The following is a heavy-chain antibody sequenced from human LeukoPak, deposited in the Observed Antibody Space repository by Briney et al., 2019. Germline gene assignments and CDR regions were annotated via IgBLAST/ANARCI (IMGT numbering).Heavy chain of an antibody. D-gene: IGHD3-3*01. Sequence: GGSLRLSCAASGFTFSSSAMSWVRQAPGKGLEWVAVIWYDGSNKYYADSVKGRFTISRDNSKNTLYLQMNSLRAEDTAVYYCARDYDFWSGYYYGMDVWGQGTTVTVSS. CDR2: IWYDGSNK. CDR1: GFTFSSSA. V-gene: IGHV3-33*08. J-gene: IGHJ6*02. CDR3: ARDYDFWSGYYYGMDV.